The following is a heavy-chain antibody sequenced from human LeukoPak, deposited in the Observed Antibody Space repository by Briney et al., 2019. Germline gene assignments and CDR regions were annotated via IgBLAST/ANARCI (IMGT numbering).Heavy chain of an antibody. CDR2: ISSSSSYT. J-gene: IGHJ4*02. CDR3: ASYGSGSYSLDY. CDR1: GFTFSDYY. Sequence: GGSLGLSCAASGFTFSDYYMSWIRQAPGKGLEWVSYISSSSSYTNYADSVKGRFTISRDNAKNSLYLQMNSLRAEDTAVYYCASYGSGSYSLDYWGQGTLVTVSS. V-gene: IGHV3-11*06. D-gene: IGHD3-10*01.